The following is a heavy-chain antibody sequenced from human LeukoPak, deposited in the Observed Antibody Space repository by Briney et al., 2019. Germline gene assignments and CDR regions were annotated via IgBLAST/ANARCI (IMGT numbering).Heavy chain of an antibody. Sequence: GGSLRLSCAVSGFTVSRYYMSWVRQAPGKGLEWVSIIYSGDNTYYADSVTGRFTISRDNSKNTLYLQMNSLRVEDTAVYYCARDRGSGYDPGYFDYWGQGTLVTVSS. CDR1: GFTVSRYY. V-gene: IGHV3-66*01. CDR3: ARDRGSGYDPGYFDY. D-gene: IGHD5-12*01. CDR2: IYSGDNT. J-gene: IGHJ4*02.